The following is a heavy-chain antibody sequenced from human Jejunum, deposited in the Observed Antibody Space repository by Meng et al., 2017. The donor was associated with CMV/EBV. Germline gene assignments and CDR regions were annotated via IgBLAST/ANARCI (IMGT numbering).Heavy chain of an antibody. CDR1: GFTFSSHE. CDR2: ISGSGTTI. D-gene: IGHD3-10*01. V-gene: IGHV3-48*03. Sequence: GFTFSSHEMNWVRQAPGKGLEWVSYISGSGTTIHYADSVKGRFTLSRDNAKNSLYLQMNSLRAEDTAVYYCARDHPNTGYYGMDVWGHGTTVTVSS. J-gene: IGHJ6*02. CDR3: ARDHPNTGYYGMDV.